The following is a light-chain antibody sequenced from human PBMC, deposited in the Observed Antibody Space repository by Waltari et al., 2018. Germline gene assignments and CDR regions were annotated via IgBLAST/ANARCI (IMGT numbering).Light chain of an antibody. Sequence: EIVLTQSPGTLSLSPGERATLSCRASQSVSSSYSAWYQQKPGQAPRLLIYGASSRATGIPDRFSGSGSGTDFTLTISRLEPEDFAVYYCQQYGSSPRTFGQGTKVEI. CDR2: GAS. CDR1: QSVSSSY. V-gene: IGKV3-20*01. CDR3: QQYGSSPRT. J-gene: IGKJ1*01.